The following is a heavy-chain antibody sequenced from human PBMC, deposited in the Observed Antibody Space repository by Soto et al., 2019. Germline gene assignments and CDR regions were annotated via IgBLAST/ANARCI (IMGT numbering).Heavy chain of an antibody. CDR3: AKEDGAAFNS. CDR2: IFPLVAMV. CDR1: GGDLRNSG. V-gene: IGHV1-69*05. Sequence: QVHLVQSGAEMKKPGSSVKVSCKVSGGDLRNSGISWVRQAPGQGLEWMGGIFPLVAMVEYSKKFQGRVTLTPDASTAAAYMDQGSLRYDDTGVYDCAKEDGAAFNSWGQGSLVIVSS. J-gene: IGHJ5*01. D-gene: IGHD1-26*01.